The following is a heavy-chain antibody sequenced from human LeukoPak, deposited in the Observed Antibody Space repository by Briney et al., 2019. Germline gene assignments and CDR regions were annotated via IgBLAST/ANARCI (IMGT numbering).Heavy chain of an antibody. Sequence: ASVKVSCKASGGTFSNAAVSWVRQAPGQGLEWLGRIIPSVGLTHYAQQFRGRGTISADETTTTAFLELTSLRSDDTAVYFCTRGLGSKREDFWGQGTLVTVSS. CDR3: TRGLGSKREDF. CDR2: IIPSVGLT. J-gene: IGHJ4*02. V-gene: IGHV1-69*04. D-gene: IGHD3/OR15-3a*01. CDR1: GGTFSNAA.